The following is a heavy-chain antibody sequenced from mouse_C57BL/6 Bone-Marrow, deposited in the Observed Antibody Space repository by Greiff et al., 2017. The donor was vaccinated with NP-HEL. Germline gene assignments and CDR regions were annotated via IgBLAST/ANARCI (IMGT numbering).Heavy chain of an antibody. Sequence: QVTLKVSGPGILQPSQTLSLTCSFSGFSLSTFGMGVGWIRQPSGKGLEWLAHIWWDDDKYYNPALKSRLTISKDTSKNQVFLKIANVDTADTATYYCARLHYYGSSPEEYFDVWGTGTTVTVSS. CDR1: GFSLSTFGMG. V-gene: IGHV8-8*01. D-gene: IGHD1-1*01. CDR2: IWWDDDK. CDR3: ARLHYYGSSPEEYFDV. J-gene: IGHJ1*03.